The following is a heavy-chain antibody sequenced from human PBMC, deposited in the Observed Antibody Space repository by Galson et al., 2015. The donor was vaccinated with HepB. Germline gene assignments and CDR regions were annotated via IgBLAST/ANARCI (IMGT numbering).Heavy chain of an antibody. V-gene: IGHV3-49*03. Sequence: SLRLSCAASGFTFGDYTMSWFRQAPGKGLEWVGLIRSKTSAGTTEYAASVKGRFTISRDDSKSIACLQMNSLETEDTAVYYCTRDGWFDPWGQGTLVTVSS. CDR1: GFTFGDYT. CDR2: IRSKTSAGTT. J-gene: IGHJ5*02. CDR3: TRDGWFDP.